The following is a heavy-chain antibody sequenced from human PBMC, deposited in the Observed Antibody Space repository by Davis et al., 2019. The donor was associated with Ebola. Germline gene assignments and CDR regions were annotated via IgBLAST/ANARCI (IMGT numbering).Heavy chain of an antibody. V-gene: IGHV1-2*06. D-gene: IGHD2-15*01. Sequence: AASVKVSCKASGYTFTGYYMHWVRQAPGQGLEWMGRINPNSGGTNYAQKFQGRVTMTRDTSISTAYMELSRLRSDDTAVYYCARVVEGACSGGSCYAYGMDVWGKGTTVTVSS. J-gene: IGHJ6*04. CDR1: GYTFTGYY. CDR3: ARVVEGACSGGSCYAYGMDV. CDR2: INPNSGGT.